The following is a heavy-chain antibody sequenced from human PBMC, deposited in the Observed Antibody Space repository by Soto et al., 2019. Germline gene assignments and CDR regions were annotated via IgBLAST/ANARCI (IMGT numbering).Heavy chain of an antibody. V-gene: IGHV3-23*01. D-gene: IGHD3-22*01. CDR1: GFTFSSYA. CDR3: AKNPGYYYDSTGYHFDY. Sequence: GGSLRLSCAASGFTFSSYAMSWVRQAPGKGLEWVSAISGSGGSTYYADSVKGRFTISRDNSKNTLYLQMNSLRAEDTAVYYCAKNPGYYYDSTGYHFDYWGQGILVTAPQ. J-gene: IGHJ4*02. CDR2: ISGSGGST.